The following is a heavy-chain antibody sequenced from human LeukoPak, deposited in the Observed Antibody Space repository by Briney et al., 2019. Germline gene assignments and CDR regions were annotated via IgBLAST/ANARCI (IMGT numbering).Heavy chain of an antibody. J-gene: IGHJ4*02. CDR1: GGSISSGTYY. V-gene: IGHV4-61*02. Sequence: SQTLSLTCTVSGGSISSGTYYWTWIRQPAGKGLEWIGRIYTSGSTNYNPSLKSRVTISVDTSKNQFSLKLRSVTAADTAVYYCARRGYYDSSERPGDHWGQGTLVTVSS. CDR2: IYTSGST. CDR3: ARRGYYDSSERPGDH. D-gene: IGHD3-22*01.